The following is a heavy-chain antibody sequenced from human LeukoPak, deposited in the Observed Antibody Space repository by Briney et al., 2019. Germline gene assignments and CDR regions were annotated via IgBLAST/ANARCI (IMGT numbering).Heavy chain of an antibody. CDR3: ARGYSYGGGIDY. Sequence: TSETLSLTCTVSGGSISSYYWSWIRQPPGKGLEWIGYIYYSGSTNYNPSLKSRVTISVDTSKNQFSLKLSSVTAADTAVYYCARGYSYGGGIDYWGQGTLVTVSS. CDR1: GGSISSYY. CDR2: IYYSGST. V-gene: IGHV4-59*01. J-gene: IGHJ4*02. D-gene: IGHD5-18*01.